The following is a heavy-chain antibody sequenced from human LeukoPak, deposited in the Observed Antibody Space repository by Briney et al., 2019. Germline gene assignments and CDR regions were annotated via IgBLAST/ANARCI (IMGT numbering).Heavy chain of an antibody. Sequence: GGSLRLSCAASGFTVTSNYMTWVRQTPGKGLEWVSYISSSSTIYYADSVKGRFTISRDNAKNSLYLQMNSLRAEDTAVYYCAREGGDYGGDWFDPWGQGTLVTVSS. CDR1: GFTVTSNY. CDR3: AREGGDYGGDWFDP. D-gene: IGHD4-17*01. CDR2: ISSSSTI. J-gene: IGHJ5*02. V-gene: IGHV3-69-1*02.